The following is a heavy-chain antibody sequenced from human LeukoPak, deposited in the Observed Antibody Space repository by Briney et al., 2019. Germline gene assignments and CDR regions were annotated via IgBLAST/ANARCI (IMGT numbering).Heavy chain of an antibody. Sequence: KYGESLKISCKGSGYSFTSYWIGWVRQMPGKGLEWMGVIYPGDSDTRYSPSFQGQVTISADKSISTAYLQWSSLKASGTAMYYCARQTGFWSGSNWFDPWGQGTLVTVSS. V-gene: IGHV5-51*01. CDR3: ARQTGFWSGSNWFDP. D-gene: IGHD3-3*01. J-gene: IGHJ5*02. CDR2: IYPGDSDT. CDR1: GYSFTSYW.